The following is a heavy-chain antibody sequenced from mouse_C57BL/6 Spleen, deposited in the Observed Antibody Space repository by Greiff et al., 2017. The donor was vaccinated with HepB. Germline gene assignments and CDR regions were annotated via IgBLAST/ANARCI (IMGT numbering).Heavy chain of an antibody. Sequence: QVQLQQSGAELVKPGASVKMSCKASGYTFTSYWITWVKQRPGQGLEWIGDIYPGSGSTNYNEKFKSKATLTVDTSSSTAYMQLSSLTSEDSAVYYCARNYGSSYHVPFDYWGQGTTLTVSS. J-gene: IGHJ2*01. D-gene: IGHD1-1*01. CDR3: ARNYGSSYHVPFDY. V-gene: IGHV1-55*01. CDR2: IYPGSGST. CDR1: GYTFTSYW.